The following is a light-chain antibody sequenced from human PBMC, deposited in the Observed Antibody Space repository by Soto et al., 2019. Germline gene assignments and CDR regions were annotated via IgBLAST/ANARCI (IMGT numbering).Light chain of an antibody. V-gene: IGLV2-14*01. CDR1: SSDVGASNY. CDR2: DVS. Sequence: QSALPQPASVSGSPGQSITLSCTGTSSDVGASNYVSWYQQYPGMAPKLMIYDVSNRPSGVSNRFSGSKSGNTASLTISGLQAEDEADYYCASYTISSTPLDVFGTGTKLTVL. J-gene: IGLJ1*01. CDR3: ASYTISSTPLDV.